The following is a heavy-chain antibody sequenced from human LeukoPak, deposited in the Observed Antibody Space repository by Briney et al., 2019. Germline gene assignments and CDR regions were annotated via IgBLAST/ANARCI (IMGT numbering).Heavy chain of an antibody. Sequence: SETLSLTCTVSGGSISSYYRSWIRQPPGKGLEWIGYIYYSGSTNYNPSLKSRVTISVDTSKNQFSLKLSSVTAADTAVYYCASYYDSSGYADAFDIWGQGTMVTVSS. J-gene: IGHJ3*02. CDR3: ASYYDSSGYADAFDI. CDR1: GGSISSYY. CDR2: IYYSGST. D-gene: IGHD3-22*01. V-gene: IGHV4-59*01.